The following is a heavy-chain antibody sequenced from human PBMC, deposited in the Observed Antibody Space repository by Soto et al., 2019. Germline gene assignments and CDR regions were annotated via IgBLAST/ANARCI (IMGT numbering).Heavy chain of an antibody. CDR3: SRRGSGHTFDY. D-gene: IGHD3-10*01. J-gene: IGHJ4*02. CDR1: GASISRTGFH. V-gene: IGHV4-39*01. Sequence: QVHLQESGPGLVRPSETLSLTCAVSGASISRTGFHWGWIRQPPGQGLERIGSVYESVNTYYNPSLKSRVTISVDTSKNQFSLELKSVTAADTAVYYCSRRGSGHTFDYWGQGTLVTVSS. CDR2: VYESVNT.